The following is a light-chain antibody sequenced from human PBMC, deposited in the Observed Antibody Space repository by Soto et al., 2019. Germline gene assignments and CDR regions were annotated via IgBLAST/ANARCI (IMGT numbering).Light chain of an antibody. V-gene: IGKV1-5*03. Sequence: DIQMTQSPSTLSASVEDRVTITCRASQSISSWLAWYQQKPGKAPKLLIYKASSLDSGVPSRFSGSGSGTEFTLTISSLQPYDFATYYCQQYNSYPYTFGQGTKLEIK. CDR3: QQYNSYPYT. CDR1: QSISSW. J-gene: IGKJ2*01. CDR2: KAS.